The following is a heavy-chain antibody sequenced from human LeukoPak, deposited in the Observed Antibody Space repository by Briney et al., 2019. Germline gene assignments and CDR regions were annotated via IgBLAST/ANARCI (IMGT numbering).Heavy chain of an antibody. CDR2: INSDGSST. CDR1: GFTFSSYW. D-gene: IGHD5-18*01. Sequence: GGSLGLSCAASGFTFSSYWMHWVRQAPGKGLVWVSRINSDGSSTSYADSVKGRFTISRDNSKNTLYLQMNSLRAEDTAVYYCARARSSYGYGDAFDIWGQGTMVTVSS. CDR3: ARARSSYGYGDAFDI. J-gene: IGHJ3*02. V-gene: IGHV3-74*01.